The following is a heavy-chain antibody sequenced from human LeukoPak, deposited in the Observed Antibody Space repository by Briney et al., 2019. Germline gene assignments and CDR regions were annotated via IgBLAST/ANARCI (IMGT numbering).Heavy chain of an antibody. V-gene: IGHV3-30*18. D-gene: IGHD2-8*01. CDR3: AKGGYCTNGVCYTYYYYYGMDV. J-gene: IGHJ6*02. Sequence: GGCPRLSCAESGFTFSSYGMHWVRQAPRKGLEWVAVISYDGSNKYYADSVKGRFTISRDNSKNTLYLQMNSLRAEDTAVYYCAKGGYCTNGVCYTYYYYYGMDVWGQGTTVTVSS. CDR1: GFTFSSYG. CDR2: ISYDGSNK.